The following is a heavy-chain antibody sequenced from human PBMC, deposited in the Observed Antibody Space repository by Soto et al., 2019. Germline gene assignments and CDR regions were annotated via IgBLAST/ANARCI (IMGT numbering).Heavy chain of an antibody. Sequence: PGGSLRLSCAASGFTFSIYTFTWVRQAPGKGLEWVSSISSSSSYRYYADSVKGRFTISRDNAKNSLYLQMNSLRAEDTAGYYCASGVGGNSATGNYWGQGTLVTVSS. D-gene: IGHD2-21*02. CDR3: ASGVGGNSATGNY. CDR2: ISSSSSYR. J-gene: IGHJ4*02. CDR1: GFTFSIYT. V-gene: IGHV3-21*01.